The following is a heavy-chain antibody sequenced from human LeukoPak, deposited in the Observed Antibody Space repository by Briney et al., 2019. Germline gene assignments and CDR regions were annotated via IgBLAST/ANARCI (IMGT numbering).Heavy chain of an antibody. CDR3: ARDQLLWFGEPLGWFDP. Sequence: ASVTVSCKASGYTFTSYAMHWVRQAPGQRGEWMGWINAGNGNTKYSQKFQRRVTITRDTSASTAYMELSSLRSEDTAVYYCARDQLLWFGEPLGWFDPWGQGTLVTVSS. CDR1: GYTFTSYA. D-gene: IGHD3-10*01. V-gene: IGHV1-3*01. CDR2: INAGNGNT. J-gene: IGHJ5*02.